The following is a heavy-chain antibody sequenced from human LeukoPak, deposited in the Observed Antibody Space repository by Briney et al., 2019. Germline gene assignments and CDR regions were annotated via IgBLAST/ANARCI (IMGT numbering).Heavy chain of an antibody. J-gene: IGHJ4*02. D-gene: IGHD3-10*01. V-gene: IGHV3-7*01. CDR3: AKVAHYYYGSESYYFFEH. CDR1: GFTFTTYW. CDR2: IKQDGTEK. Sequence: PGGSLRLSCTASGFTFTTYWMSWVRHPPGKGLAWVANIKQDGTEKYYVDSVKGRFTISRDNAKNSLYLQMNSLRVEDTATYYCAKVAHYYYGSESYYFFEHWGQGTPVTASS.